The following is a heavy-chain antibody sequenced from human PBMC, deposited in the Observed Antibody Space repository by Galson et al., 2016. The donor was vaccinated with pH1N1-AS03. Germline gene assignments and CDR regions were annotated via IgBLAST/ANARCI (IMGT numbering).Heavy chain of an antibody. CDR3: ARFTMGAFDY. D-gene: IGHD3-3*01. V-gene: IGHV4-4*07. CDR1: GGSISSYY. J-gene: IGHJ4*02. CDR2: IYTSGST. Sequence: ETLSLTCTVSGGSISSYYWSWIRQPAGKGLECIGRIYTSGSTYYNPSLKSRVTISVDTSKNQFSLKLSSLTAADTAMYYCARFTMGAFDYWGQGTLATVSS.